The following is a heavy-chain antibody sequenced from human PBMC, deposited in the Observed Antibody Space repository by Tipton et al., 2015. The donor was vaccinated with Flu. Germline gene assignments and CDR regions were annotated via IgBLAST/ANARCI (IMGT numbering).Heavy chain of an antibody. CDR2: IFYTGDT. J-gene: IGHJ2*01. Sequence: TLSLTCTVSGGSISSGSHYWTWIRQRPGKGLEWIGYIFYTGDTNYNPSLLSRVTISQDTSKNQFSLKLSAVTAADTAVYFCARVERGFFDLWGRGTLATVSS. D-gene: IGHD3-3*01. CDR1: GGSISSGSHY. CDR3: ARVERGFFDL. V-gene: IGHV4-61*01.